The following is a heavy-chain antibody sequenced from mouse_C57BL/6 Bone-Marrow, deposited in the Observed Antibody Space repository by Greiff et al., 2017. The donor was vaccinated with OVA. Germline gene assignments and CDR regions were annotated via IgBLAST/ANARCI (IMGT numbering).Heavy chain of an antibody. CDR3: ASTMVTATYWYFDV. CDR2: IYPGDGDT. J-gene: IGHJ1*03. CDR1: GYAFSSYW. Sequence: VKLQESGAELVKPGASVKISCKASGYAFSSYWMNWVKQRPGKGLEWIGQIYPGDGDTNYNGKFKGKATLTADKSSSTAYMQLSSLTSEDSAVYFCASTMVTATYWYFDVWGTGTTVTVSS. D-gene: IGHD2-2*01. V-gene: IGHV1-80*01.